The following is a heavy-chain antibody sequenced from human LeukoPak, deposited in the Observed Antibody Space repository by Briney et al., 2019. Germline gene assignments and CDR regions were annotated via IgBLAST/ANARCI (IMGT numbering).Heavy chain of an antibody. CDR2: IRSKAYGGTT. V-gene: IGHV3-49*04. CDR1: GFTFGDYA. Sequence: PGRSLRLSCTASGFTFGDYAMSWVRQAPGKGLEWVGFIRSKAYGGTTEYAASVKGRFTISRDDSKSIAYLQMNSLKTEDTAVYFCTRGQQLFLFTYYGMGGWGKGTTVTVSS. J-gene: IGHJ6*04. CDR3: TRGQQLFLFTYYGMGG. D-gene: IGHD6-13*01.